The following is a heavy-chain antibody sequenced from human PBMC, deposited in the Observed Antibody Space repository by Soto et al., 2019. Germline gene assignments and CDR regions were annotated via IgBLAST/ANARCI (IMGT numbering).Heavy chain of an antibody. Sequence: QLQLQESGPGLVKPSETLSLTCTVSGASVSCTSHYWGWIRQPPGKGLECSGDIYYSGITNYNPSLKSRATISVDTFNNQFSMKLSSVTAADTAVYYCARHGYYYDSIGYYYFIWGQGTLVTVSP. J-gene: IGHJ4*02. D-gene: IGHD3-22*01. CDR2: IYYSGIT. CDR1: GASVSCTSHY. V-gene: IGHV4-39*01. CDR3: ARHGYYYDSIGYYYFI.